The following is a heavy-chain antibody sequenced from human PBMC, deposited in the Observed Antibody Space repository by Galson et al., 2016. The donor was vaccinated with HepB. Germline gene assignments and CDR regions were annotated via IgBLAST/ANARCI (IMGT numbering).Heavy chain of an antibody. CDR2: ISSSSSYT. V-gene: IGHV3-21*01. CDR1: GFTFSTYS. J-gene: IGHJ4*02. CDR3: ARFLDNPERMSSSWYVAFSI. Sequence: SLRLSCAASGFTFSTYSMNWVRQAPGKGLEWVSFISSSSSYTYYADSVKGRLTISRDNAKNSVYLQMNSLRAEDTAVYYCARFLDNPERMSSSWYVAFSIWGQGTLVTVSS. D-gene: IGHD6-13*01.